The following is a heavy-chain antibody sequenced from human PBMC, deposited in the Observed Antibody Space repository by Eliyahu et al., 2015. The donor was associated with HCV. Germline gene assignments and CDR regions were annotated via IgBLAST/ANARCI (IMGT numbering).Heavy chain of an antibody. V-gene: IGHV1-18*01. J-gene: IGHJ4*02. Sequence: QVQLVQSGTEVKKPGASVXVSCKASGYTFXXQGXSWVRQAPGQGLEWMGWINDYNGNTNYAQKLQGRVTMTTDTSTSTAYMELRSLRSDDTAVYYCARGSPAYYYDSSGYPPFDYWGQGTLVTVSS. D-gene: IGHD3-22*01. CDR1: GYTFXXQG. CDR2: INDYNGNT. CDR3: ARGSPAYYYDSSGYPPFDY.